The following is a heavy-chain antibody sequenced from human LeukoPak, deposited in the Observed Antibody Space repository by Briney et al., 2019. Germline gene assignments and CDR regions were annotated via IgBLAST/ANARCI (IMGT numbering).Heavy chain of an antibody. CDR2: IYYSGST. J-gene: IGHJ4*02. Sequence: SETLSLTCTVSGGSISSYYWSWIRQPPGKGLEWIGYIYYSGSTNYNPSLKSRVTISVDTSKNQFSLWLSSVTAADTAVYYCARAQPDPTSYIAVAGPFDYWGQGTLVTVSS. CDR3: ARAQPDPTSYIAVAGPFDY. D-gene: IGHD6-19*01. CDR1: GGSISSYY. V-gene: IGHV4-59*12.